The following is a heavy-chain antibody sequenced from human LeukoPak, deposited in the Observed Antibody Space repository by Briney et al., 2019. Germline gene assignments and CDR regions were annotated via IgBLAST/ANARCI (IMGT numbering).Heavy chain of an antibody. CDR3: ARDRLGYCSGGSCFDDAFDI. V-gene: IGHV4-61*02. CDR1: GGSISSGSYY. D-gene: IGHD2-15*01. CDR2: IYTSGST. Sequence: SQTLSLTCTVSGGSISSGSYYWSWIRQPAGKGLEWIGRIYTSGSTNYNPSLKSRVTISVDTSKNQFSLKLSSVTAADTAVYYCARDRLGYCSGGSCFDDAFDIWGQGTMVTVSS. J-gene: IGHJ3*02.